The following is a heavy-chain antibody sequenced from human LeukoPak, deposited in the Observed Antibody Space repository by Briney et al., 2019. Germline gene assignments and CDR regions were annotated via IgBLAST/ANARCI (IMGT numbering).Heavy chain of an antibody. J-gene: IGHJ4*02. D-gene: IGHD3-22*01. CDR3: AREDYDSRLFDY. Sequence: PSETLSLTCTVSGGSISSHYWSWIRQPPGKGLEWIGYIYYSGSTNYNPSLKSRVTISVDTSKNQFSLKLCSVTAADTAVYYCAREDYDSRLFDYWGQGTLVTVSS. V-gene: IGHV4-59*11. CDR2: IYYSGST. CDR1: GGSISSHY.